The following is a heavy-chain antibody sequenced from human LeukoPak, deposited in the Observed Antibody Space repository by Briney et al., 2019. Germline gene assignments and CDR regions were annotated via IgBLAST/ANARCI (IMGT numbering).Heavy chain of an antibody. CDR3: ARGPQKTEGIVVVVAATPSHYYGMDV. CDR2: INHSGST. V-gene: IGHV4-39*07. J-gene: IGHJ6*02. D-gene: IGHD2-15*01. Sequence: SETLSLTCTVSGGSISSSSYYWGWIRQPPGKGLEWIGEINHSGSTNYNPSLKSRVTISVDTSKNQFSLKLSSVTAADTAVYYCARGPQKTEGIVVVVAATPSHYYGMDVWGQGTTVTVSS. CDR1: GGSISSSSYY.